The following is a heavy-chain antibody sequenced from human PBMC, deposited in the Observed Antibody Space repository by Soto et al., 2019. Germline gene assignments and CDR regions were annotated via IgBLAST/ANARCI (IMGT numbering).Heavy chain of an antibody. CDR2: IYYSGYT. V-gene: IGHV4-39*01. CDR3: ARQTLDIVATNGWLCEFDY. J-gene: IGHJ4*02. D-gene: IGHD5-12*01. CDR1: GGSISSSSYY. Sequence: SETLSLTCTVSGGSISSSSYYWGWIRQPPGKGLEWIGSIYYSGYTYYNPSLKSRVTISVDTSKNQFSLKLSSVTAADTAVYYCARQTLDIVATNGWLCEFDYWGQGTLVTVSS.